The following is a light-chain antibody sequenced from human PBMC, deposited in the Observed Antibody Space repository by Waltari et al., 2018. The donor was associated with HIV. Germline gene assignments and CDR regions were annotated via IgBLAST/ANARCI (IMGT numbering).Light chain of an antibody. CDR3: QVWDGRGDPVI. CDR2: DER. Sequence: SYVLTQPPSVSVAPGQTARITCGGNNIAATKSVHWYRLNPGQAPVGGIDDERDRPAGSPDRFSGSSAGDTATLTISRAEAGDEADYYCQVWDGRGDPVIFGGGTKLAVV. J-gene: IGLJ2*01. V-gene: IGLV3-21*02. CDR1: NIAATKS.